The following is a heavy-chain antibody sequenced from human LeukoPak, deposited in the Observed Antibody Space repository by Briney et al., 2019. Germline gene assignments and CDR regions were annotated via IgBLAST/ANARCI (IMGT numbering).Heavy chain of an antibody. CDR2: IKLDGSES. V-gene: IGHV3-7*01. CDR3: ARDQSAGAFDI. CDR1: GFTFSTYW. J-gene: IGHJ3*02. Sequence: GGSLRLSCADSGFTFSTYWMAWVRQAPGKGLEWVANIKLDGSESYYVDSVMGRFMISRDNAKDSLYLQMNSLRVDDTAVYYCARDQSAGAFDIWGQGTMVTVSS.